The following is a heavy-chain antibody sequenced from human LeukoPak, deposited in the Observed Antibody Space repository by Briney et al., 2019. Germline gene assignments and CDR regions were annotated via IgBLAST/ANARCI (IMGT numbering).Heavy chain of an antibody. D-gene: IGHD7-27*01. V-gene: IGHV3-30-3*01. CDR1: GFTVSSNY. CDR2: ISYDGSNK. J-gene: IGHJ4*02. Sequence: GSLRLSCAASGFTVSSNYMSWVRQAPGKGLEWVAVISYDGSNKYYADSVKGRFTISRDNSKNTLYLQMNSLRAEDTAVYYCATINWGRFGYWGQGTLVTVSS. CDR3: ATINWGRFGY.